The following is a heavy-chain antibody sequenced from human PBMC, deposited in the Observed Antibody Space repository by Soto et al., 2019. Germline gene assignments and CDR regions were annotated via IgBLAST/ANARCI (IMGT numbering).Heavy chain of an antibody. D-gene: IGHD6-13*01. CDR1: GCTLSRYA. CDR3: ARDVAAAGSYYYYGMDV. CDR2: IIPIFGTA. J-gene: IGHJ6*02. Sequence: SSVKVSCKGSGCTLSRYAISWVRQAPGQGLEWMGGIIPIFGTANYAQKFQGRVTITADKSTSTAYMELSSLRSEDTAVYYCARDVAAAGSYYYYGMDVWGQGTTVTVSS. V-gene: IGHV1-69*06.